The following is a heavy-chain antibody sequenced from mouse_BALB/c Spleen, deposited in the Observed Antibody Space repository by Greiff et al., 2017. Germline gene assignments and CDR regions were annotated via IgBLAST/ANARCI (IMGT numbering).Heavy chain of an antibody. Sequence: EVQLVESGGGLVKPGGSLKLSCAASGFTFSSYAMSWVRQSPEKRLEWVAEISSGGSYTYYPDTVTGRFTISRDNAKNTLYLEMSSLRSEDTAMYYCAKGMVATPWFADWGQGTLVTVSA. CDR3: AKGMVATPWFAD. J-gene: IGHJ3*01. D-gene: IGHD2-10*02. CDR2: ISSGGSYT. V-gene: IGHV5-9-4*01. CDR1: GFTFSSYA.